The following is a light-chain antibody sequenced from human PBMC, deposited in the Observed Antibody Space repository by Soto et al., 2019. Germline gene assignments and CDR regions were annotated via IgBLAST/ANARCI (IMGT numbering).Light chain of an antibody. CDR2: AAS. Sequence: DIQMTHSPSSLSASVVDRFTITCRASQSISSSLNWYQQKPGKVPKLLMYAASNLQSGVPSGFSGSGSGTDFTLTISSLQPEHFATYYCQQSYSTPWTFGQGTKVDIK. V-gene: IGKV1-39*01. CDR3: QQSYSTPWT. J-gene: IGKJ1*01. CDR1: QSISSS.